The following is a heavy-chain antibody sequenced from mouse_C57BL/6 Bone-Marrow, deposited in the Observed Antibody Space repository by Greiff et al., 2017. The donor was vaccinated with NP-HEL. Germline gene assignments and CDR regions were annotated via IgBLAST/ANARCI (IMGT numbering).Heavy chain of an antibody. V-gene: IGHV14-1*01. D-gene: IGHD1-1*01. CDR1: GFNIKDYY. Sequence: EVQLQQSGAELVKPGASVKLSCTASGFNIKDYYMHWVKQRPEQGLEWIGRIDPEGGGTEYAAKFQGKATMTADKSSNTAYMQLSSMTSDDTAVYYCTLYCSSNVDYWGQGTTLTVSS. CDR2: IDPEGGGT. CDR3: TLYCSSNVDY. J-gene: IGHJ2*01.